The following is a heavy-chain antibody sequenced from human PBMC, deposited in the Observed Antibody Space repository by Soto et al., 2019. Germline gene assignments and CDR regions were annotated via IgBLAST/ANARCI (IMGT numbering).Heavy chain of an antibody. J-gene: IGHJ5*02. CDR2: ISSDGNNK. CDR3: AKDLLPNTVTTCGS. V-gene: IGHV3-30*18. Sequence: QVQLVESGGGLVQPGRSLRLSCAASGFTFDSYGRHWVRQAPGKGLEWVAVISSDGNNKYYADSVKGRFTISRDNFKNTLYLQMSSLRADDTAVYYCAKDLLPNTVTTCGSWGQGTLVTVSS. D-gene: IGHD4-17*01. CDR1: GFTFDSYG.